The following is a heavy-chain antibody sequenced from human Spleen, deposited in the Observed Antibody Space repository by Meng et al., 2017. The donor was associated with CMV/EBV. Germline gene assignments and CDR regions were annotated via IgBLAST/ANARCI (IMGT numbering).Heavy chain of an antibody. D-gene: IGHD2-21*01. J-gene: IGHJ6*02. CDR3: ARDLFVGYYYYYGMDV. CDR1: GFTFSNYW. V-gene: IGHV3-74*01. Sequence: GGSLRLSCTASGFTFSNYWMHWVRQGPGKGLGWVSLINSDESKTSYADSVKGRFTISRDNAKNTLYLQMNSLRAEDTAVYYCARDLFVGYYYYYGMDVWGQGTTVTVSS. CDR2: INSDESKT.